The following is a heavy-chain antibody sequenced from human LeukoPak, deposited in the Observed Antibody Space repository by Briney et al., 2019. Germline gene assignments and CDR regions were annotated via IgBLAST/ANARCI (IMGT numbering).Heavy chain of an antibody. CDR2: ISSGGSTK. CDR3: ARRSIRFWYFDL. CDR1: GFTFSDYH. V-gene: IGHV3-11*04. Sequence: GGSLRLSCAASGFTFSDYHMSWIRQPPGKGLEWVSYISSGGSTKNYADSVKGRFTISRDNAKNSLYLQMNSLRAEDTAVYYCARRSIRFWYFDLWGRGTLVTVSS. J-gene: IGHJ2*01.